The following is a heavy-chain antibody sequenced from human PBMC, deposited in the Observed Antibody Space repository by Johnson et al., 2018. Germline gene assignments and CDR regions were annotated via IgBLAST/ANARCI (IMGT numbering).Heavy chain of an antibody. CDR3: ARCYSRSMDV. CDR1: GYTFTSYD. J-gene: IGHJ6*02. V-gene: IGHV1-8*01. CDR2: MKSDSGDT. Sequence: VQLVESGAEVKRPGASVKVSCKASGYTFTSYDFNWVRQATGQGLEWMGWMKSDSGDTGYAQKFQGRVTMTRNISISTVYMELSSLTSEDTAVYYCARCYSRSMDVWGQGTTVTVSS. D-gene: IGHD5-18*01.